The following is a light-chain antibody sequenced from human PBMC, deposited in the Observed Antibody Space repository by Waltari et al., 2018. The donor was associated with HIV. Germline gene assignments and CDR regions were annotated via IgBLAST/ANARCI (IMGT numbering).Light chain of an antibody. Sequence: EIVMTQSPATLSVSPGERATLSCRASQSVSSNLVWYQQKRGQAPRLLIYGVSTRATGIPARFSGSGSGTEFTLTISSLQSQDFAVYHCQHYNNWPRGTFGQGTKVEIK. CDR1: QSVSSN. CDR3: QHYNNWPRGT. J-gene: IGKJ1*01. V-gene: IGKV3-15*01. CDR2: GVS.